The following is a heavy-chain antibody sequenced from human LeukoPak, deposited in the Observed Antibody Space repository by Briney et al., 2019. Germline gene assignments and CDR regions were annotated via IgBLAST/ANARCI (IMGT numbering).Heavy chain of an antibody. CDR3: AKEGQSGLRYFDWASFDY. Sequence: GGSLRLSCAASGFTFSSYAMSWVRQAPGKGLEWVSAISGSGGSTYYADSVKGRFTISRDNSKNTLYLQMNSLRAEDTAVYYCAKEGQSGLRYFDWASFDYWGQGTLVTVSS. CDR2: ISGSGGST. J-gene: IGHJ4*02. V-gene: IGHV3-23*01. CDR1: GFTFSSYA. D-gene: IGHD3-9*01.